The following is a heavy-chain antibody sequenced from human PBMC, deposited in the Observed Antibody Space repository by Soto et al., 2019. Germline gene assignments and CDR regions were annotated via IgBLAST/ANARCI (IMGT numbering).Heavy chain of an antibody. CDR3: ARDIPLGPTGNTGFDP. D-gene: IGHD1-1*01. V-gene: IGHV1-46*01. Sequence: QVQLVQSGAEVKKPGASVKVSCKASGYTFTSYYMHWVRQAPGQGLEWMGIINPSGGSTSYAQKFPGRVTMTRDKSTSTVYMELSSLRSEDTAVYYCARDIPLGPTGNTGFDPWGQGTLVTVSS. J-gene: IGHJ5*02. CDR2: INPSGGST. CDR1: GYTFTSYY.